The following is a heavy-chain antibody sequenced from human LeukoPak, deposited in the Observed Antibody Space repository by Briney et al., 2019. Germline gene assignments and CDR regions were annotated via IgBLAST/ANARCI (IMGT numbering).Heavy chain of an antibody. J-gene: IGHJ5*02. CDR3: ARTIAAAGRDWFDP. V-gene: IGHV1-2*02. CDR1: GYTFTGYY. Sequence: ASIKVSCKASGYTFTGYYRHWARQAPGQGLYWISFINPNSGGTNYAQKFQGRVTMTRDTSISTAYMELSRLRSDDTAVYYCARTIAAAGRDWFDPWGQGTLVTVSS. D-gene: IGHD6-13*01. CDR2: INPNSGGT.